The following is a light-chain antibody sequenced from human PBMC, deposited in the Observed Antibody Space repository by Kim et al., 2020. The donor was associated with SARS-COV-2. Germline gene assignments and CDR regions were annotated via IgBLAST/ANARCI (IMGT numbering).Light chain of an antibody. CDR1: QSVSSN. CDR3: QQYNNWSRT. Sequence: EVVLTQSPATLSVSPGERATLSCRASQSVSSNLAWYQQKPGQAPRLLIYGTSTRATGIPARFSGSGSGTEFTLIISSLQSEDFAVYYCQQYNNWSRTFGQGTKVEIK. J-gene: IGKJ1*01. CDR2: GTS. V-gene: IGKV3-15*01.